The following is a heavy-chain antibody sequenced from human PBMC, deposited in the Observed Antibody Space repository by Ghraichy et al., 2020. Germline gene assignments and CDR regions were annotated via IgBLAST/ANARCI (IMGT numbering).Heavy chain of an antibody. V-gene: IGHV4-34*01. CDR3: ARLRPSMVRGVTKSRFDY. J-gene: IGHJ4*02. CDR1: GGSFSGYY. D-gene: IGHD3-10*01. Sequence: SQTLSLTCAVYGGSFSGYYWSWIRQPPGKGLEWIGEINHSGSTNYNPSLKSRVTISVDTSKNQFSLKLSSVTAADTAVYYCARLRPSMVRGVTKSRFDYWGQGTLVTVSS. CDR2: INHSGST.